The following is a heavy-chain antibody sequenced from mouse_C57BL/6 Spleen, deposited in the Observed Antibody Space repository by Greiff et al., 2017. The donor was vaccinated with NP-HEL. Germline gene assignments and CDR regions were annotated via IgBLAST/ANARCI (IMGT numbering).Heavy chain of an antibody. Sequence: QVQLQQSGAELMKPGASVKLSCKATGYTFTGYWIEWVKQRPGHGLEWIGEILPGSGSTNYNEKFKGKATFTADTSSNTAYMQLSSLTTEDSAIYYCAKPVYYDYDEENGFAYWGQGTLVTVSA. CDR3: AKPVYYDYDEENGFAY. J-gene: IGHJ3*01. CDR2: ILPGSGST. V-gene: IGHV1-9*01. CDR1: GYTFTGYW. D-gene: IGHD2-4*01.